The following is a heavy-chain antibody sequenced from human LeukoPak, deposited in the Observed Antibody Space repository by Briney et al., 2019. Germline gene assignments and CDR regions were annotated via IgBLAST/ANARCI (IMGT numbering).Heavy chain of an antibody. J-gene: IGHJ5*02. CDR1: GGSISSYY. CDR3: ARGKLYYDFWSGPHGNFDWFDP. D-gene: IGHD3-3*01. V-gene: IGHV4-59*12. CDR2: IYYSGST. Sequence: SETLSLTCTVSGGSISSYYWSWIRQPPGKGLEWIGYIYYSGSTNYNPSLKSRVTMSVDTSKNQFSLKLSPVTAADTAVYYCARGKLYYDFWSGPHGNFDWFDPWGQGTLVTVSS.